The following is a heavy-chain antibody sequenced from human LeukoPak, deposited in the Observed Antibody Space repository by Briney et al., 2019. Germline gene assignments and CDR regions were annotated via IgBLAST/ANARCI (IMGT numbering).Heavy chain of an antibody. CDR3: ARGQSGYSDAFDI. CDR2: IYSGGST. V-gene: IGHV3-53*04. D-gene: IGHD3-22*01. CDR1: GFTVSSNY. Sequence: GGSLRLSCVASGFTVSSNYMSWVRQAPGKGLEWVSVIYSGGSTYYADSVKGRFTISRHNSRNTLYLQMNSLRAEDTAVYYCARGQSGYSDAFDIWGQGTMVTVSS. J-gene: IGHJ3*02.